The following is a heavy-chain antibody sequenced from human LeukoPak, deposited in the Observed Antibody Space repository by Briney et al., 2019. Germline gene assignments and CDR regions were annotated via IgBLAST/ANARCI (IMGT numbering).Heavy chain of an antibody. Sequence: GGSLRLSCEASGLIFSSYWMSWVRQAPGKGLEWVANIRKDGSEMYYVDSVKGRFTISRDNAKNSLYLQMNSLRADDTAVYHCARQETSSYNGAFDIWGQGTMVTVSS. CDR3: ARQETSSYNGAFDI. V-gene: IGHV3-7*01. J-gene: IGHJ3*02. CDR1: GLIFSSYW. CDR2: IRKDGSEM. D-gene: IGHD1-26*01.